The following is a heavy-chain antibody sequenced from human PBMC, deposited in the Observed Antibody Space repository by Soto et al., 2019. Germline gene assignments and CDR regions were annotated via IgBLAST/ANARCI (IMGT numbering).Heavy chain of an antibody. J-gene: IGHJ6*02. D-gene: IGHD3-10*01. V-gene: IGHV4-30-4*01. CDR1: GGSISSGDYY. Sequence: SETLSLTCTVSGGSISSGDYYWSWIRQPPGKGLEWIGYIYYSGSTYYNPSLKSRVTISVDTSKNQFSLKLSSVTAADTAVYYCARDLRFRGFYGMDVWGQGTTVTV. CDR3: ARDLRFRGFYGMDV. CDR2: IYYSGST.